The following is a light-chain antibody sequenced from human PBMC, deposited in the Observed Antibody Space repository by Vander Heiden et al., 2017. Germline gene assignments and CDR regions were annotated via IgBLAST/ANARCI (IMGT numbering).Light chain of an antibody. J-gene: IGKJ1*01. CDR3: LQSASTRRS. CDR2: AAS. CDR1: QSISSY. V-gene: IGKV1-39*01. Sequence: DIQMTQSPSSLSASVGDRVTITCRASQSISSYLNWYQQKPGKAPKLLIYAASSLQSGVPSRFSGSASGTDFTLTMSRLQPEDFATYYCLQSASTRRSFGQRTKVQIK.